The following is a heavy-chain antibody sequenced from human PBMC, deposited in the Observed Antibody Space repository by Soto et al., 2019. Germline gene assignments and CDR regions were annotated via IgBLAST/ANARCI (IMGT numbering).Heavy chain of an antibody. CDR3: ARVLSGNSYYFDY. D-gene: IGHD3-10*01. CDR2: ISYDGSNK. Sequence: GGSLRLSCAASGFTFSSYAMHWVRQAPGKGLEWVAVISYDGSNKYYADSVKGRFTISRDNSKNTLYLQMNSLRAEDTAVYYCARVLSGNSYYFDYWGQGTLVTVSS. J-gene: IGHJ4*02. CDR1: GFTFSSYA. V-gene: IGHV3-30-3*01.